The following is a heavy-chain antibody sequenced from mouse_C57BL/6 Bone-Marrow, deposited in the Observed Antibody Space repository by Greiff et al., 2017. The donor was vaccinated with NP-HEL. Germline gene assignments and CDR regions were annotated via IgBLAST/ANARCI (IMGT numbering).Heavy chain of an antibody. CDR1: GFTFSSYG. J-gene: IGHJ1*03. CDR2: ISRGGSYT. Sequence: DVHLVESGGDLVKPGGSLKLSRAASGFTFSSYGMSWVRQTPDKRLEWVATISRGGSYTYYPDSVKGRCNISRDNAKNTLYKQVRSPKSEDTAMYYCAGLEGLRLHWYFEVWGRGTTVTVSS. V-gene: IGHV5-6*01. D-gene: IGHD2-4*01. CDR3: AGLEGLRLHWYFEV.